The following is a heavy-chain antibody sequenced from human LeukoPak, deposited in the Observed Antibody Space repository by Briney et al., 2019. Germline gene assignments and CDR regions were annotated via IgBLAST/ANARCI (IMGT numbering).Heavy chain of an antibody. CDR3: AKDRHERPGSY. Sequence: SETLSLTCTVSGGSISSSSYYWGWIRQPPGKGLEWIGSIYYSGSTYYNPSLKSRVTISVDTSKNQFSLKLSSVTAADTAVYYCAKDRHERPGSYWGQGTLVTVSS. D-gene: IGHD1-14*01. CDR1: GGSISSSSYY. V-gene: IGHV4-39*07. CDR2: IYYSGST. J-gene: IGHJ4*02.